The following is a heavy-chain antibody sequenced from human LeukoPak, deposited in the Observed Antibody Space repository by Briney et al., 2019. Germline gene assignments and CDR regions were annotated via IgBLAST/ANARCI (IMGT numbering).Heavy chain of an antibody. D-gene: IGHD6-13*01. CDR2: ISSSSIYI. V-gene: IGHV3-21*01. Sequence: GGSLRLSCAASGFTFSSYRMNWVRQAPGKGLEWVSSISSSSIYIFYAGSVKGRFTISRDNAENSLYLQMNSLRAEDTAVYYCASEIAAAGSGGGYWGQGTLVTVSS. CDR1: GFTFSSYR. CDR3: ASEIAAAGSGGGY. J-gene: IGHJ4*02.